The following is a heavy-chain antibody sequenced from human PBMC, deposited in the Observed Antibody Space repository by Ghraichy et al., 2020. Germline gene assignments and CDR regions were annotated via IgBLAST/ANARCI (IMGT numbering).Heavy chain of an antibody. CDR2: ISSSGSTI. D-gene: IGHD3-22*01. CDR3: ARGSAEKQYYYDSSGAFDI. CDR1: GFTFSSYE. V-gene: IGHV3-48*03. J-gene: IGHJ3*02. Sequence: GSLRLSCAASGFTFSSYEMNWVRQAPGKGLEWVSYISSSGSTIYYADSVKGRFTISRDNAKNSLYLQMNSLRAEDTAVYYCARGSAEKQYYYDSSGAFDIWGQGTMVTVSS.